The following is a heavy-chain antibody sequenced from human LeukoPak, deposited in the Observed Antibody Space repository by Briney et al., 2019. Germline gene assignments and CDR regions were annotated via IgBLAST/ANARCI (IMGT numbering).Heavy chain of an antibody. Sequence: SKTLSLTCTVSGDSISGYYWSWMRQPPGRGLEWIGYIYYSGSTNYNPSLKSRVTISVDTSKNQFSLKLSSVTAADTAVYYCARYVSSGLDYWGQGTLVTVSS. CDR3: ARYVSSGLDY. CDR2: IYYSGST. D-gene: IGHD3-22*01. CDR1: GDSISGYY. V-gene: IGHV4-59*01. J-gene: IGHJ4*02.